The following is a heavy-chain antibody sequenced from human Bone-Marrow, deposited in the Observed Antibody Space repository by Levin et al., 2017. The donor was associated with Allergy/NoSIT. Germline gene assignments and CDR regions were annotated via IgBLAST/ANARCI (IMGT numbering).Heavy chain of an antibody. V-gene: IGHV1-24*01. Sequence: ASVKVSCKVSGYTLTELSMHWVRQAPGKGLEWMGGFDPEDGETIYAQKFQGRVTMTEDTSTDTAYMELSSLRSEDTAVYYCATGLLFPTLRDYVWGSYRSAYAFDIWGQGTMVTVSS. D-gene: IGHD3-16*02. CDR3: ATGLLFPTLRDYVWGSYRSAYAFDI. CDR2: FDPEDGET. CDR1: GYTLTELS. J-gene: IGHJ3*02.